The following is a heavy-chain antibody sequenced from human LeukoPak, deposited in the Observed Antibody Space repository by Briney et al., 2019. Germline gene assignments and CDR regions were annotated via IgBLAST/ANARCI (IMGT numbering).Heavy chain of an antibody. CDR2: IYYSGST. D-gene: IGHD4-17*01. CDR3: ARDQTFDYGDYSYGMDV. J-gene: IGHJ6*02. Sequence: PSETLSLTCTVSGGSISSSSYYWSWIRQPPGKGLEWIGYIYYSGSTNYNPSLKSRVTISVDTSKNQFSLKLSSVTAADTAVYYCARDQTFDYGDYSYGMDVWGQGTTVTVSS. CDR1: GGSISSSSYY. V-gene: IGHV4-61*01.